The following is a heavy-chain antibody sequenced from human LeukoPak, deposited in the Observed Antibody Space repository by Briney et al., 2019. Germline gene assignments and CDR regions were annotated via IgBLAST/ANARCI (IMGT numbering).Heavy chain of an antibody. D-gene: IGHD2-21*01. Sequence: GGSLRLSCGASGFTFSSFPMHWVRQTPDKRLEWVAVISDDGRDTYYADSVKGRFTISRDNSKNTLYLQMDSLSPEDTAVVYCARVGRVSIYPSYMDVWGKGTAVTVSS. J-gene: IGHJ6*03. CDR2: ISDDGRDT. CDR3: ARVGRVSIYPSYMDV. CDR1: GFTFSSFP. V-gene: IGHV3-30*04.